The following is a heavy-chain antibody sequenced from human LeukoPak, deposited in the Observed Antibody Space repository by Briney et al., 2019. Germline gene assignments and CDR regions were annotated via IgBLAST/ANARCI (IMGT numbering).Heavy chain of an antibody. CDR1: GFTFSIYD. CDR2: IATAGDT. CDR3: AKDLFGSSAYCFDF. J-gene: IGHJ4*02. V-gene: IGHV3-13*01. D-gene: IGHD3-22*01. Sequence: GGSLRLSCAASGFTFSIYDMHWVRQATGKGLEWVSTIATAGDTYYPGSVKGRFTISRENAKNSLYLQMNSLRAEDTAVYYCAKDLFGSSAYCFDFWGQGTLVTVSS.